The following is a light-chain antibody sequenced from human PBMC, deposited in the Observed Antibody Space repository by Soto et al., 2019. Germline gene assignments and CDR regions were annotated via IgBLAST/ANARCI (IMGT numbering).Light chain of an antibody. CDR3: QQYGNSPPLT. V-gene: IGKV3-11*01. Sequence: EIVLTQFPATLSLSPGDGATLSCRASQSVSSYLAWYQQKRGQAPRLLIYDSSHRATGVPARFSGSGSGTDFSLIISSLEPEDFALYYSQQYGNSPPLTFGGGTKVEIK. J-gene: IGKJ4*01. CDR1: QSVSSY. CDR2: DSS.